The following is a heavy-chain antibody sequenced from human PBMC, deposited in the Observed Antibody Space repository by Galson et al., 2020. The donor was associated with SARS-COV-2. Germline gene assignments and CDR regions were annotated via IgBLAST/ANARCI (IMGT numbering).Heavy chain of an antibody. D-gene: IGHD6-13*01. J-gene: IGHJ6*02. V-gene: IGHV1-2*04. CDR3: ARSHAKNIPSSHYGMDV. CDR1: GYTFTGYY. CDR2: INPNSGGT. Sequence: ASVKVSCKASGYTFTGYYMHWVRQAPGQGLEWMGWINPNSGGTNYAQKFQGWVTMTRDTSISTAYMELSRLRSDDTAVYYCARSHAKNIPSSHYGMDVWGQGTTVTVSS.